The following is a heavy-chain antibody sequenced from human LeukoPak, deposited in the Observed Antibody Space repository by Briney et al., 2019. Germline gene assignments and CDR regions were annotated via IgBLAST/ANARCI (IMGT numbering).Heavy chain of an antibody. CDR2: INPNSGGT. J-gene: IGHJ4*02. CDR3: ASGSLASYFDH. V-gene: IGHV1-2*02. CDR1: GYTFSGYY. D-gene: IGHD3-16*01. Sequence: ASVKVSCKASGYTFSGYYMHWVRQDPGQGLEWMGWINPNSGGTKYVQKFQGRVTMTRDTSISTAYMELSRLRSDDTAVYYCASGSLASYFDHWGQGTLVTVSS.